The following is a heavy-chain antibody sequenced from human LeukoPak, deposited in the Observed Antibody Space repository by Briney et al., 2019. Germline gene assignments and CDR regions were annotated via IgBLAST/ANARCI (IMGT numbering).Heavy chain of an antibody. CDR2: ISGSGGST. CDR1: GFTFSSYA. Sequence: GGSLRLSCAASGFTFSSYAMSWVRQAPGKGLEWVSAISGSGGSTYYADSVKGRFTISRDNSKNTLYLQMDSLRAEDTAVYYCAKDSTYYYDSSGYPYFDYWGQGTLVTVSS. CDR3: AKDSTYYYDSSGYPYFDY. D-gene: IGHD3-22*01. V-gene: IGHV3-23*01. J-gene: IGHJ4*02.